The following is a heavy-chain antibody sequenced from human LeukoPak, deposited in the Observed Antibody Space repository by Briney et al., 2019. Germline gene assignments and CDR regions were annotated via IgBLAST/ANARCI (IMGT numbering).Heavy chain of an antibody. CDR2: ISGSGGST. D-gene: IGHD5-18*01. CDR3: ATTAMVTGGAFDI. J-gene: IGHJ3*02. CDR1: GFTFDDYA. Sequence: GGSLRLSCAASGFTFDDYAMSWVRQAPGKGLEWVSAISGSGGSTYYADSVKGRFTISRDNSKNTLYLQMNSLRAEDTAVYYCATTAMVTGGAFDIWGQGTMVTVSS. V-gene: IGHV3-23*01.